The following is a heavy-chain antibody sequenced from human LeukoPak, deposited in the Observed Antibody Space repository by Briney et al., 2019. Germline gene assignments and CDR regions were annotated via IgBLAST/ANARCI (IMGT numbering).Heavy chain of an antibody. CDR3: ARDLGNSSWYPLDV. D-gene: IGHD6-13*01. CDR1: GGSVNSGIYY. Sequence: SETLSLTCTVSGGSVNSGIYYWSWVRQPPGKGLEWIGYIFYSGSTNYNPSLKSRVTILLDTSKNQFSLKLTSVTAADTAVYYCARDLGNSSWYPLDVWGQGTTVTVSS. CDR2: IFYSGST. J-gene: IGHJ6*02. V-gene: IGHV4-61*01.